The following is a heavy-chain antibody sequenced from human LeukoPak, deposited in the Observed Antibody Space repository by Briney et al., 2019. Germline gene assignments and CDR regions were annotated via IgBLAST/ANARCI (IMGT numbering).Heavy chain of an antibody. CDR1: GFTFSSYG. V-gene: IGHV3-30*02. J-gene: IGHJ4*02. CDR2: IRYDGSNK. CDR3: AKDREIDWSGYYTDDY. Sequence: PGGSLRLSCAASGFTFSSYGMHWVRQAPGKGLEWVAFIRYDGSNKYYADSVKGRFTISRDNSKNTLYLQMNSLRAEDTAVYYCAKDREIDWSGYYTDDYWGQGTLVTVSS. D-gene: IGHD3-3*01.